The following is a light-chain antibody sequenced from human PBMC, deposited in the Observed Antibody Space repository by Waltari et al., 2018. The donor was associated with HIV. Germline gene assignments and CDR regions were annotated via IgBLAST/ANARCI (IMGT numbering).Light chain of an antibody. V-gene: IGLV1-51*01. CDR3: GTWDSSLNLYV. CDR2: DNE. Sequence: QSVLTQPPSVSAAPGQKVAISCSGGNSNLGNNYVSWYQQVPGKAPRLLIYDNEERPPGIPDRFSASKAGVSATLGITGLQIVDEADYYCGTWDSSLNLYVFGPGTTVAVL. CDR1: NSNLGNNY. J-gene: IGLJ1*01.